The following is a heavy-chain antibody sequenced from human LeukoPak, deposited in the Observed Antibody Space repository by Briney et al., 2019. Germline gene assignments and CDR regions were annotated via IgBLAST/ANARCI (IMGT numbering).Heavy chain of an antibody. CDR1: GGSISSSSYY. D-gene: IGHD3-16*01. J-gene: IGHJ4*02. CDR2: IYYSGST. V-gene: IGHV4-39*01. CDR3: ARPGNDYVWGSPYYFDY. Sequence: SETLSLTCTVSGGSISSSSYYWGWIRQPPGKGLEWIGSIYYSGSTYYNPSLKSRVTISVDTSKNQFSLKLSSVTAADTAVYYCARPGNDYVWGSPYYFDYWGKGPLVTVSS.